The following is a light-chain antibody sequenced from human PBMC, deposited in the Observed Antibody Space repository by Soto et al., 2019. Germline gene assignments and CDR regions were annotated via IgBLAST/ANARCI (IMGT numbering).Light chain of an antibody. CDR2: GAS. J-gene: IGKJ1*01. CDR1: QSVSSSY. CDR3: QPYGSSRT. Sequence: EIVLTQSPGTLSLSPGERATLSCRASQSVSSSYLAWYQQKPDQAPRLLIYGASSRATGIPDRFSGSGSGTDFTLTISRLEPEDFAVYFCQPYGSSRTFGQGTTVEIK. V-gene: IGKV3-20*01.